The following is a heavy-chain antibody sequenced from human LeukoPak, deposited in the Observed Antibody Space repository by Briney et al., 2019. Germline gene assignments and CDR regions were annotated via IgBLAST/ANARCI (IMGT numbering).Heavy chain of an antibody. Sequence: SETLSLTCTVSGGSISNGGYYWSWIRQHPGKGLEWIGNIYYSGSTYYNPSLKSRVTISVDTSKSQFSLKLSSVTAADTAVYYCAREGYDSSYYYYLDYWGQGTLVTVSS. CDR2: IYYSGST. J-gene: IGHJ4*02. V-gene: IGHV4-31*03. D-gene: IGHD3-22*01. CDR1: GGSISNGGYY. CDR3: AREGYDSSYYYYLDY.